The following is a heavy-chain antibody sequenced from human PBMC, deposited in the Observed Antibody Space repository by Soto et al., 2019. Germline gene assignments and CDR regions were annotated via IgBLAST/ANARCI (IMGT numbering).Heavy chain of an antibody. D-gene: IGHD6-13*01. CDR2: ISSSSSYI. V-gene: IGHV3-21*01. Sequence: PGGSLRLSCAASGFTFSSYSMNWVRQAPGKGLEWVSSISSSSSYIYYADSVKGRFTISRDNAKNSLYLQMNSLRAEDTAVYYCARARGGSSSWYRGWFDPWGQGTMVTVSA. CDR1: GFTFSSYS. CDR3: ARARGGSSSWYRGWFDP. J-gene: IGHJ5*02.